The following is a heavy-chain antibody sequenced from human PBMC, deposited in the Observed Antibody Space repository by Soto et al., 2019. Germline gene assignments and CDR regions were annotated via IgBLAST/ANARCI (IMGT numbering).Heavy chain of an antibody. J-gene: IGHJ6*02. D-gene: IGHD6-6*01. CDR3: ARRIAARSFYYYGMDV. CDR1: GYSFTSYW. Sequence: PGESLKISCKGSGYSFTSYWISWVRQMPGKGLEWMGRIDPSGSYTNYSPSFQGHVTISADKSISTAYLQWSSLKASDTAMYYCARRIAARSFYYYGMDVWGQGTRSPSP. CDR2: IDPSGSYT. V-gene: IGHV5-10-1*01.